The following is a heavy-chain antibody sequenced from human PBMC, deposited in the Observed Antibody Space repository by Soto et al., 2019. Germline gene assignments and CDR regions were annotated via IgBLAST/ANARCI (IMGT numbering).Heavy chain of an antibody. V-gene: IGHV3-23*01. Sequence: GGSLRLSCAASGFTFSSFAMSWVRQAPGKGLDWVSAISGSGGSTYSADSVKGRFVISRDNAKTSLYLQMNSLRPEDTAVYYCARERVVNYTDYYFDYWGHGTLVTVSS. CDR3: ARERVVNYTDYYFDY. CDR1: GFTFSSFA. J-gene: IGHJ4*01. D-gene: IGHD3-16*02. CDR2: ISGSGGST.